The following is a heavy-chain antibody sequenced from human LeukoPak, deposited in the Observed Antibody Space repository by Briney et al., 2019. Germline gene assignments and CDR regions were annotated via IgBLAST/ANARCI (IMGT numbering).Heavy chain of an antibody. D-gene: IGHD6-13*01. J-gene: IGHJ6*02. V-gene: IGHV3-7*01. CDR3: ARPIAAAGTANYGMDV. CDR1: GFTFSSYW. CDR2: IKQDGSEK. Sequence: GGSLRLSCAASGFTFSSYWMSWVRQAPGKELEWVANIKQDGSEKYYVDSVKGRFTTSRDNAKNSLYLQMNSLRAEDTAVYYCARPIAAAGTANYGMDVWGQGTTVTVSS.